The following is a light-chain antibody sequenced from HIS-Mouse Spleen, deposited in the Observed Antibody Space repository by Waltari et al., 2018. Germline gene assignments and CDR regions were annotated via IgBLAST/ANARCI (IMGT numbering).Light chain of an antibody. Sequence: VSPGQPARITCSGDALPTKYAYWYQQKSGQAPVLVIYEDSKRPSGIPERFSGSSSGTMATLTISGAQVEDEADYYCYSTDSSGNHRVFGGGTKLTVL. CDR1: ALPTKY. J-gene: IGLJ2*01. CDR2: EDS. CDR3: YSTDSSGNHRV. V-gene: IGLV3-10*01.